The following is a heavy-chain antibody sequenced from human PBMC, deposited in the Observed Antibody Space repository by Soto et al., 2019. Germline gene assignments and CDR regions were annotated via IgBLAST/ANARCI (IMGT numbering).Heavy chain of an antibody. D-gene: IGHD6-6*01. Sequence: ASVKVSCKASGYTFTNYDMHWVRQAPGQGLEWMGIINPDGGTISYAQKFQGSVTMTRDTSTSTVYMELSSLRSEDTAVYYCARGSTSGIAARGSYYYYGMDVWGQGTTVTVSS. CDR3: ARGSTSGIAARGSYYYYGMDV. CDR1: GYTFTNYD. J-gene: IGHJ6*02. V-gene: IGHV1-46*01. CDR2: INPDGGTI.